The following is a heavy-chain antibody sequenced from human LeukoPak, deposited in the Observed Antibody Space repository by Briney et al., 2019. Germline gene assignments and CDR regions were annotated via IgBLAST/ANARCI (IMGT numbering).Heavy chain of an antibody. V-gene: IGHV4-39*01. CDR1: GGSFSSSSYY. D-gene: IGHD3-22*01. CDR2: MYYSGST. CDR3: AGGYYLFDS. Sequence: SETLSLTCTVSGGSFSSSSYYWGWIRQPPGKGLEWIGSMYYSGSTYYNPSLKSRVTISVDMSKNQFSLKLSSVTAADTAIYYCAGGYYLFDSWGQGTLVTVSP. J-gene: IGHJ4*02.